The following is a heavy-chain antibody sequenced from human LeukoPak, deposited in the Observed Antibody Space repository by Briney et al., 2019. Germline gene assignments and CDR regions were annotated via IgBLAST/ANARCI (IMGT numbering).Heavy chain of an antibody. CDR1: GYTFTGYY. Sequence: ASVKVSCKASGYTFTGYYMHWVRQAPGQGFEWMGWINPNSGGTNYAQKFQGRVTMTRDTSISTAYMELSRLRSDDTAVYYCARDLAFDSLSDIMDVWGQGTTVTVSS. CDR3: ARDLAFDSLSDIMDV. D-gene: IGHD3-3*02. V-gene: IGHV1-2*02. CDR2: INPNSGGT. J-gene: IGHJ6*02.